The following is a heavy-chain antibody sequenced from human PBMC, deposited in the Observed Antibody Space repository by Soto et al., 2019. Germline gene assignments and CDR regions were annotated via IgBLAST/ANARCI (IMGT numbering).Heavy chain of an antibody. J-gene: IGHJ4*02. CDR3: ARNLVEDTMIVVVSPRGTPLGY. CDR1: GYTFTSYG. D-gene: IGHD3-22*01. CDR2: ISAYNGNT. Sequence: ASVKVSCKASGYTFTSYGISWVRQAPGQGLEWMGWISAYNGNTNYAQKLQGRVTMTTDTSTGTAYMELRSLRSDDTAVYYCARNLVEDTMIVVVSPRGTPLGYWGQGTLVTVSS. V-gene: IGHV1-18*01.